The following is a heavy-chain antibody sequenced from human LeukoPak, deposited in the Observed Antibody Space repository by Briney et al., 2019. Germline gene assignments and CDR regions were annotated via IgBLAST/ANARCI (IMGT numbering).Heavy chain of an antibody. CDR1: GGPFSGYY. CDR2: IHHSGST. J-gene: IGHJ4*02. Sequence: SETLSLTCAVYGGPFSGYYWSWIRQPPGKGLEWIGEIHHSGSTNYNPSLKSRVTISVDTSKKQFSLKLSSVTAADTAVYYCARDPDYWGQGTLVTVSS. V-gene: IGHV4-34*01. CDR3: ARDPDY.